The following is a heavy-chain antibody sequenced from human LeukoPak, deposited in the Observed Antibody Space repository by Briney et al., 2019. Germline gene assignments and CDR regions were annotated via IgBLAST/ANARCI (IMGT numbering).Heavy chain of an antibody. J-gene: IGHJ4*02. CDR1: GGSISSSYSY. D-gene: IGHD6-13*01. CDR2: IYYSGST. Sequence: SETLSLTCTVSGGSISSSYSYWGWIRQPPGKGLEWIGNIYYSGSTYYSPSLTSRVTVSVDTSENRFSLKLSSVTAADTAVYYCARAGIAAAARGTFDYWGQGTLVTVSS. V-gene: IGHV4-39*07. CDR3: ARAGIAAAARGTFDY.